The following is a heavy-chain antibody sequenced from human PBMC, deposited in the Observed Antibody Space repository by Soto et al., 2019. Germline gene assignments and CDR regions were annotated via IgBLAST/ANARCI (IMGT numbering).Heavy chain of an antibody. V-gene: IGHV4-61*08. CDR2: IYYSGST. D-gene: IGHD6-19*01. CDR1: GAYVNSGVYF. CDR3: ASDYSSSAWRS. J-gene: IGHJ4*02. Sequence: PSETLSLTCTVSGAYVNSGVYFWSWIRQPPGRGLEWIGYIYYSGSTEYNPSLRSRVTISVDRSKNQFSLNLTSVTAADTAVYYCASDYSSSAWRSWGQGTLVTVSS.